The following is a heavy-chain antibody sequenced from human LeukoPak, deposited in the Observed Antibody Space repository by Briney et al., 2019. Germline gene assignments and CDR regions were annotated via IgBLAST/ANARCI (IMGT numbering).Heavy chain of an antibody. CDR2: IYYSGST. Sequence: SETLSLTCAVSGGSISSGGYSWSWIRQPPGKGLEWIGYIYYSGSTYYNPSLKSRVTISVDTSKNQFSLKLSSVTAADTAVYYCARDLSDDILTGGNWFDPWGQGTLVTVSS. CDR1: GGSISSGGYS. D-gene: IGHD3-9*01. J-gene: IGHJ5*02. CDR3: ARDLSDDILTGGNWFDP. V-gene: IGHV4-30-4*07.